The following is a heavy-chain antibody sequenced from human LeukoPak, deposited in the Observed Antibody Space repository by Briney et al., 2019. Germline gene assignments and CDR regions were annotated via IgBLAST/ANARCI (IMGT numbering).Heavy chain of an antibody. CDR1: GYTFTSYG. Sequence: ASVKVSCKASGYTFTSYGISWVRQAPGQGLEWMGWISAYNGNTNYAQKLQGRVTVTTDTSTSTAYMELRSLRSDDTAVYYCARVMDYYGSGGKNWFDPWGQGTLVTVSS. CDR3: ARVMDYYGSGGKNWFDP. V-gene: IGHV1-18*01. J-gene: IGHJ5*02. D-gene: IGHD3-10*01. CDR2: ISAYNGNT.